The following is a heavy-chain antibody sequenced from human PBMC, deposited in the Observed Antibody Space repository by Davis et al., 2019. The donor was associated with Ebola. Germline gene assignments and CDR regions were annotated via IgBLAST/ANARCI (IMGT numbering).Heavy chain of an antibody. CDR2: IKQDGSEK. CDR1: GFTFSNYW. J-gene: IGHJ6*02. D-gene: IGHD3-10*01. V-gene: IGHV3-7*01. CDR3: ARDRRFRAQISPGTYYYYYGMDV. Sequence: GGSLRLSCAASGFTFSNYWMSWVRQAPGKGLEWVANIKQDGSEKYYVDSVKGRFTISRDNAKNSLYLQMNSLRAEDTAVYYCARDRRFRAQISPGTYYYYYGMDVWGQGTTVTVSS.